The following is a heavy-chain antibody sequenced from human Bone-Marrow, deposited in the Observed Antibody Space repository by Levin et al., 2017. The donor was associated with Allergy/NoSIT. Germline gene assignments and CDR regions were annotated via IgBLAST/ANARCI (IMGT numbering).Heavy chain of an antibody. J-gene: IGHJ4*02. Sequence: SGPTLVKPTQTLTLTCTFSGFSLTTSGVGVGWIRQPPGKALEWLALIFWDDDKRYSPSLERKLTITKDTSKNQVVLIMTNMDPVDTATYYCARKGQRGYYFDSWGQGTLVTVSS. CDR1: GFSLTTSGVG. CDR2: IFWDDDK. V-gene: IGHV2-5*02. D-gene: IGHD3-10*01. CDR3: ARKGQRGYYFDS.